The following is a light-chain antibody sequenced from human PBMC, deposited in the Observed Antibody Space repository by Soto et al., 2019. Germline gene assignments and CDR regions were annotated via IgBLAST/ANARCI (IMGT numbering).Light chain of an antibody. V-gene: IGKV3-15*01. J-gene: IGKJ2*01. CDR3: QQYDKWPHT. CDR2: YAS. Sequence: EMVMTQSPATLSVSPGERATLSCRASQNLSRNLAWYQQQPGQAPRLLIFYASTRATGIPARFSGSGSGTDFNLTISSLQSEDFAVYYCQQYDKWPHTFAQGTKLEIK. CDR1: QNLSRN.